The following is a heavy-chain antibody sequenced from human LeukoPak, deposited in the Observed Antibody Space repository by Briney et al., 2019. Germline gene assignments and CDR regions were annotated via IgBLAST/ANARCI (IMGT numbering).Heavy chain of an antibody. CDR1: GFTFSDYE. Sequence: PGGSLRLSCAASGFTFSDYEMNWVRQAPGKGLEWVSYISSSGSAIYYAGSVRGRFTISRDNAKNSLYLQTNCLRAEDTAVYYCARDRPLPDDSRTFDYWGQGTLVTVSS. CDR2: ISSSGSAI. J-gene: IGHJ4*02. D-gene: IGHD3-22*01. V-gene: IGHV3-48*03. CDR3: ARDRPLPDDSRTFDY.